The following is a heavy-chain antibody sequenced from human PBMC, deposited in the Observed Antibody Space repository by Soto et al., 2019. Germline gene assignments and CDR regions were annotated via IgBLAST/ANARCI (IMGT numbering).Heavy chain of an antibody. V-gene: IGHV3-30*18. CDR2: ISYDGSNK. CDR3: AKVVVTATYYYYYYGMDV. J-gene: IGHJ6*02. D-gene: IGHD2-21*02. Sequence: PGGSLRLSCAASGFPFSSYGMHWVRQAPGKGLEWVAVISYDGSNKYYADSVKGRFTISRDNSKNTLYLQMNSLRAEDTAVYYCAKVVVTATYYYYYYGMDVWGQGTTVTVSS. CDR1: GFPFSSYG.